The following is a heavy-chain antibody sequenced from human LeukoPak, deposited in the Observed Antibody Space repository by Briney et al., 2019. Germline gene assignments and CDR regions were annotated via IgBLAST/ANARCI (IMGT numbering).Heavy chain of an antibody. V-gene: IGHV3-30*18. Sequence: GGSLRLSCAASGFTFSSYGMHWVRQAPGKGLEWVAVMSYDGSNKYYADSVKGRFTISRDNSKNTLYLQMNSLRAEDTAVYYCAKDDDIRGGYGMDVWGQGTTVTVSS. CDR1: GFTFSSYG. J-gene: IGHJ6*02. CDR2: MSYDGSNK. CDR3: AKDDDIRGGYGMDV. D-gene: IGHD1-1*01.